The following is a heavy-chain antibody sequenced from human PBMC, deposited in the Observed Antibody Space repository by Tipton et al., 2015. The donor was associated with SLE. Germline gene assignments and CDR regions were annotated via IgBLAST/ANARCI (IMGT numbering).Heavy chain of an antibody. J-gene: IGHJ4*02. CDR2: IYYSGST. Sequence: TLSLTCTVSGGSISSHYWSWIRQPPGKGLEWIGYIYYSGSTNYNPSLKSRVTISEDTSKNQFSLKLSSVTAADTAVYYCARGAVQLERRPFDYWGQGTLVTVSS. D-gene: IGHD1-1*01. CDR3: ARGAVQLERRPFDY. V-gene: IGHV4-59*11. CDR1: GGSISSHY.